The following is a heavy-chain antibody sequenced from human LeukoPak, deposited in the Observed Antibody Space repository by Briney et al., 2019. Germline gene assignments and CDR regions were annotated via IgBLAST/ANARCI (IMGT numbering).Heavy chain of an antibody. CDR2: INPSGGST. J-gene: IGHJ5*02. CDR3: ARDKSQQHPAGSFDP. V-gene: IGHV1-46*01. D-gene: IGHD6-13*01. CDR1: GYTFTSYY. Sequence: ASVKVSFKASGYTFTSYYMHWVRQAPGQGLEWMGIINPSGGSTSYAQKFQGRVTMTRDMSTSTVYMELSSLRSEDTAVYYCARDKSQQHPAGSFDPWGQGTPVTVSS.